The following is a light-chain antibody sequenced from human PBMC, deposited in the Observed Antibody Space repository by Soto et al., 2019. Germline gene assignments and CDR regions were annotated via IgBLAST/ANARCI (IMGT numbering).Light chain of an antibody. V-gene: IGLV2-11*01. Sequence: QSVLTQPRSVSGSPGQSVTISCTGTSSDIGANNFVSWYQQHPGRVPKLMIYDVSRRLAGVPDRFSGSKSGNTASLASSGLQADDEADYYCCSCAGSHTLVFGGGTKLTVL. CDR2: DVS. CDR1: SSDIGANNF. CDR3: CSCAGSHTLV. J-gene: IGLJ3*02.